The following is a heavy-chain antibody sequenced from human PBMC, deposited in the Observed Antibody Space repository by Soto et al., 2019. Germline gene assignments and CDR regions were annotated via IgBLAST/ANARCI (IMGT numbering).Heavy chain of an antibody. Sequence: EVQLVESGGGLAQPGRSLRLSCAASGFTFNEYAMHWVRQVPGKGLEWVSGISWNSIRTGYADSVKGRFTISRDNAKNSLQLEMNSLRPEDTSLYYCARDSGPLEDVLGLHFEYWGQGTLVTVPS. V-gene: IGHV3-9*01. D-gene: IGHD2-15*01. CDR3: ARDSGPLEDVLGLHFEY. CDR2: ISWNSIRT. J-gene: IGHJ4*02. CDR1: GFTFNEYA.